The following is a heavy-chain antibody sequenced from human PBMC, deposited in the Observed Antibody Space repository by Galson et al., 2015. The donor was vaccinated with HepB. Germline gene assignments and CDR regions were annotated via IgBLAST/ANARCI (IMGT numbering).Heavy chain of an antibody. Sequence: QSGAEVKKPGESLKISCKGSGYSFTTYWIGWVRQMPGKGLEWLGIIYPGDSDTRYGPSFQGQVTISADKSTSIAYLQWGSLKASDTAIYYCARSTKTGTTDAFDIWGQGTMVTVSS. CDR3: ARSTKTGTTDAFDI. J-gene: IGHJ3*02. V-gene: IGHV5-51*01. CDR2: IYPGDSDT. CDR1: GYSFTTYW. D-gene: IGHD1/OR15-1a*01.